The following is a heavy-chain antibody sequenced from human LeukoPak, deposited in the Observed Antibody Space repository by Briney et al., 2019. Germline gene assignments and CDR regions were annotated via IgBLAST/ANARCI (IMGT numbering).Heavy chain of an antibody. D-gene: IGHD1-14*01. V-gene: IGHV3-23*01. CDR1: GFMFSNYW. J-gene: IGHJ4*02. CDR3: AKPAKTDYADY. Sequence: GGSLRLSCAASGFMFSNYWMSWVRQAPGKGLEWVSSINGGGGSTYYADSVKGRFTISRDNSKNTLYLQMNSLRAEDTAVYYCAKPAKTDYADYWGQGTLVTVSS. CDR2: INGGGGST.